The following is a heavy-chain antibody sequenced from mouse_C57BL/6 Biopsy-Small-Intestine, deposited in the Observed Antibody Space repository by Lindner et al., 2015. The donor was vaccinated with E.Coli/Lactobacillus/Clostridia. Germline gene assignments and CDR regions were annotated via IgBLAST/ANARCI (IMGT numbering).Heavy chain of an antibody. V-gene: IGHV1S17*01. J-gene: IGHJ4*01. D-gene: IGHD5-1*01. CDR1: GYIFTEYN. CDR2: ITPISGST. Sequence: SVKVSCKASGYIFTEYNIFWVRRAPGQGLEWMGTITPISGSTNYAQRFQGRVSMTRDTSTSTAYMELSGLGPEDTAFYYCTRDRSSSAYEKDYWGQGTLVTVSA. CDR3: TRDRSSSAYEKDY.